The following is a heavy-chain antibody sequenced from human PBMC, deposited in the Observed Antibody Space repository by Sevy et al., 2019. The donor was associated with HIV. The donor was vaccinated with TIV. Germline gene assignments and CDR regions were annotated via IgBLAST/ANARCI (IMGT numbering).Heavy chain of an antibody. V-gene: IGHV3-53*01. J-gene: IGHJ4*02. Sequence: GGSLSLSCAASGFTVSSNYMSWVRQAPGKGLEWVSVIYSGGSTYYADSVKGRFTISRDNSKNTLYLQMNSLRAEDTAVYYCARVRCSSTSCYAGYWGQGTLVTVSS. CDR1: GFTVSSNY. CDR3: ARVRCSSTSCYAGY. D-gene: IGHD2-2*01. CDR2: IYSGGST.